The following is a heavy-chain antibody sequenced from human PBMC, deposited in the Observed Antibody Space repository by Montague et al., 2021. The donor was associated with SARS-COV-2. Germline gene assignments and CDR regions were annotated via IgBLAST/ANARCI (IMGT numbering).Heavy chain of an antibody. CDR3: AREGLNNWFDL. CDR1: NGSISSHY. CDR2: IYHRGST. V-gene: IGHV4-59*11. J-gene: IGHJ5*02. Sequence: SQTLSLTCTVSNGSISSHYWSWVRQPPGKRLEWIGYIYHRGSTNYNPSLESRVTMSVDTAKNQFSLKPRSVTAADTAVYFCAREGLNNWFDLWGKGTLVIVSS.